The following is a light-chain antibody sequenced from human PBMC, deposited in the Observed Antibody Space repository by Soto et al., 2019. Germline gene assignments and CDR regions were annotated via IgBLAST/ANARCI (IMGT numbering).Light chain of an antibody. J-gene: IGKJ4*01. V-gene: IGKV3-20*01. Sequence: EIVLTQSPGTLSLSPGERATLSCRASQSVRSSYLAWYQQKPGQAPRLLIYGASSRATGIPDRFSGSGSGTDFTLTISRLEPEDFAVYYCQHYGGSPLTFGGGTKVDIE. CDR1: QSVRSSY. CDR2: GAS. CDR3: QHYGGSPLT.